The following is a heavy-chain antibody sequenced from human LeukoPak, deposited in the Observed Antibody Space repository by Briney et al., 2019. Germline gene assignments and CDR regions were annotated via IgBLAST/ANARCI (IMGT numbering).Heavy chain of an antibody. CDR2: IYPGDSDT. CDR3: ARLLYYDFWSGYYPKYNWFDP. D-gene: IGHD3-3*01. CDR1: GYSFTSYW. J-gene: IGHJ5*02. Sequence: GESLKISCKGSGYSFTSYWIGWVRQMPGKGLEWMGIIYPGDSDTRYSPSFQGRVTISADKSISTAYLQWSSLKASDTAMYYCARLLYYDFWSGYYPKYNWFDPWGQGTLVTVSS. V-gene: IGHV5-51*01.